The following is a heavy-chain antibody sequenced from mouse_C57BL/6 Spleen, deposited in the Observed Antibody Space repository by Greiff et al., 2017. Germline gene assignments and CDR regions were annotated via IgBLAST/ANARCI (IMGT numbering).Heavy chain of an antibody. CDR3: AAIYYYGSSVEAY. V-gene: IGHV1-64*01. J-gene: IGHJ3*01. CDR1: GYTFTSYW. Sequence: VQLQQSGAELVKPGASVKLSCKASGYTFTSYWMHWVKQRPGQGLEWIGMIHPNSGSTNYNEKFKSKATLTVDKSSSTAYMQLSSLTSEDSAVYYCAAIYYYGSSVEAYWGQGTLVTVSA. CDR2: IHPNSGST. D-gene: IGHD1-1*01.